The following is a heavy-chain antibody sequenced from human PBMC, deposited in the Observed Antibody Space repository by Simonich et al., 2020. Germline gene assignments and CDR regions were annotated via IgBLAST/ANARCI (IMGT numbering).Heavy chain of an antibody. V-gene: IGHV3-21*01. CDR2: LSSSSSYI. CDR3: ARKRFLEWFFDY. D-gene: IGHD3-3*01. Sequence: EVQLVESGGGLVKPGWSLRLSCAASGFTFISYSMNWVRQAPGKGLRWGASLSSSSSYIYYADSVKGRFTISRDNAKNSLYLQMNSLRAEDTAVYYCARKRFLEWFFDYWGQGTLVTVSS. J-gene: IGHJ4*02. CDR1: GFTFISYS.